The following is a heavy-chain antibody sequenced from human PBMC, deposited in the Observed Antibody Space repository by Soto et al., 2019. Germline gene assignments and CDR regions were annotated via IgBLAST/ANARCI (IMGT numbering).Heavy chain of an antibody. V-gene: IGHV1-46*01. CDR3: ARDRVLRYFDWLSARMSWFDP. Sequence: QVQLVQSGAEVKKPGASVKVSCKASGYTFTSYYMHWVRQAPGQGLEWMGIINPSGGSTSYAQKFQGRVTMTRDTSTSTVYMELSSLRSEDTAVYYCARDRVLRYFDWLSARMSWFDPWGQGTLVTVSS. CDR1: GYTFTSYY. D-gene: IGHD3-9*01. J-gene: IGHJ5*02. CDR2: INPSGGST.